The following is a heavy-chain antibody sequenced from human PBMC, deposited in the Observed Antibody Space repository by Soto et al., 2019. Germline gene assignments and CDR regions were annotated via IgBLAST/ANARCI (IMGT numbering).Heavy chain of an antibody. CDR1: EFTVISCA. D-gene: IGHD6-6*01. Sequence: AWSQRLSCASSEFTVISCAMTWIRKAPGRGLQWVATISDSGNITYYADSVKGRFTISRDNSRNTLYLQMNNLRAEDTALYYCAKPWVPSIKDRPPRFDYWGRGTLVTVSS. CDR3: AKPWVPSIKDRPPRFDY. V-gene: IGHV3-23*01. CDR2: ISDSGNIT. J-gene: IGHJ4*02.